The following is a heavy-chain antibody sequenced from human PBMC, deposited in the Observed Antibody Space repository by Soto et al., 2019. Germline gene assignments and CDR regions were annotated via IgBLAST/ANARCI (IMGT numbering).Heavy chain of an antibody. D-gene: IGHD3-3*01. Sequence: SVKVSCKASGGTFSSYAISWVRQAPGQGLEWMGGIILIFGTTNYPQKLQGRVTMTTDTSTSAAYMELRSLRSDDTAVYYCARVNRTYYDFWSGSWHWFDPWGQGTLVTVSS. CDR2: IILIFGTT. CDR1: GGTFSSYA. V-gene: IGHV1-69*05. J-gene: IGHJ5*02. CDR3: ARVNRTYYDFWSGSWHWFDP.